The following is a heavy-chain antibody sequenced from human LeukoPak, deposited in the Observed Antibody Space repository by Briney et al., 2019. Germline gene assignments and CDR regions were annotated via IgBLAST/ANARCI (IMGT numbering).Heavy chain of an antibody. Sequence: PGGSLRLSCAASGFTFSSYGMSRVRQAPGKGLEWVSAIKGRFTISRDNSKNTLYLQMNSLRTEETAVYYCAKGPAMVRGTFDPWGQGTLVTVSS. CDR2: I. J-gene: IGHJ5*02. D-gene: IGHD3-10*01. V-gene: IGHV3-23*01. CDR1: GFTFSSYG. CDR3: AKGPAMVRGTFDP.